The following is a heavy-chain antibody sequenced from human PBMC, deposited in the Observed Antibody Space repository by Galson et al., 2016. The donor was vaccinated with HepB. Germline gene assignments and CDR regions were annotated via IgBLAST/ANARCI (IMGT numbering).Heavy chain of an antibody. J-gene: IGHJ5*02. Sequence: TLSLTCTVSGGSMSSYYWSWIRQPPGKGLVWVGYIYYTGCTNYNTSLRSRVTISVDPSKNQFSLRLSHVTAADTAIYYCARGSSIAANWFDPWGQGTLVRVSS. D-gene: IGHD6-6*01. V-gene: IGHV4-59*01. CDR3: ARGSSIAANWFDP. CDR2: IYYTGCT. CDR1: GGSMSSYY.